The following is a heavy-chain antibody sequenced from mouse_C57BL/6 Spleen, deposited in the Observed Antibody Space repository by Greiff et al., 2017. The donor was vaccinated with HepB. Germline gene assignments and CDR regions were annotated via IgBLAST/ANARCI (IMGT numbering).Heavy chain of an antibody. Sequence: QVQLKQSGPGLVQPSQSLSITCTVSGFSLTSYGVHWVRQSPGKGLEWLGVIWSGGSTDYNAAFISRLSISKDNSKSQVFFKMNSLQADDTAIYYCARNRGAYYSNYDAMDYWGQGTSVTVSS. CDR1: GFSLTSYG. V-gene: IGHV2-2*01. CDR2: IWSGGST. D-gene: IGHD2-5*01. CDR3: ARNRGAYYSNYDAMDY. J-gene: IGHJ4*01.